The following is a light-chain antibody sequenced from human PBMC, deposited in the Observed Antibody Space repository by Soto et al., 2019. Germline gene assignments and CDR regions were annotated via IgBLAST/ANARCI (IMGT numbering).Light chain of an antibody. CDR3: QQYNSYLWP. J-gene: IGKJ1*01. Sequence: DIQMTQSPSTLSASVGDRVTITCRASQSISSWLAWYQQKPGKAPKLLIYDASSLESGVPSRFSGSGSGTEFTLTISSLQPDDFATYYCQQYNSYLWPFGQGT. CDR1: QSISSW. CDR2: DAS. V-gene: IGKV1-5*01.